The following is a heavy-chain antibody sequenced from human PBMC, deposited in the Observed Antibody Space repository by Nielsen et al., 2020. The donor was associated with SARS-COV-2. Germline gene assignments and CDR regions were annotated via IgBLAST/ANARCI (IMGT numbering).Heavy chain of an antibody. CDR3: ARYGRMTTNWFDP. J-gene: IGHJ5*02. D-gene: IGHD4-17*01. Sequence: SWIRQPPGKGLEWIGYIYYSGSTNYNPSLKSRVTISVDTSKNQFSLKLSSVTAADTAVYYRARYGRMTTNWFDPWGQGTLVTVSS. CDR2: IYYSGST. V-gene: IGHV4-59*13.